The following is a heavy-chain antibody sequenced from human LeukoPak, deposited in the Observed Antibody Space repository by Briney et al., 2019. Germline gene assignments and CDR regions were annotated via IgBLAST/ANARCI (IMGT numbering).Heavy chain of an antibody. V-gene: IGHV1-46*01. J-gene: IGHJ4*02. D-gene: IGHD6-13*01. CDR1: GYTFTSYY. CDR3: ARDEGIAAAGNTIPSRYFDY. Sequence: ASVKVFCKASGYTFTSYYLHWVRQAPGQGLEWMGIINPSGGSTSYAQKFQGRVTMTRDTSTSTVYMELSSLRSEDTAVYYCARDEGIAAAGNTIPSRYFDYWGQGTLVTVSS. CDR2: INPSGGST.